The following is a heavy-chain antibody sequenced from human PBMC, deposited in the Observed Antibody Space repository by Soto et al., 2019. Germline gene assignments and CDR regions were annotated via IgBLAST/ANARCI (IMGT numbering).Heavy chain of an antibody. Sequence: EVQLVGSGGGLVQPGGSLRLSCAASEFTFSDHYMDWVRQAPGKGLEWVGRIRNKANSDTKEYAASVKGRFTISRDDSKNSLYRQMNSLKTEDTAVYYCARGLSGSDSGRDDYWGQGTLVTVSS. J-gene: IGHJ4*02. CDR1: EFTFSDHY. D-gene: IGHD1-26*01. V-gene: IGHV3-72*01. CDR3: ARGLSGSDSGRDDY. CDR2: IRNKANSDTK.